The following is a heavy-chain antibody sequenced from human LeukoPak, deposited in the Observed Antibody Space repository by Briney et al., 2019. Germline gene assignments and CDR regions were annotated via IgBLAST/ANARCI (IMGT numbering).Heavy chain of an antibody. CDR3: AKVFGVPAAIPPRVFDY. CDR2: ISGSGGST. Sequence: GGSLRLSCAASGFTFSSYAMSWVRQAPGKGLEWVSAISGSGGSTYYADSVKGRFTTSRDNSKNTLYLQMNSLRAEDTAVYYCAKVFGVPAAIPPRVFDYWGQGTLVTVSS. D-gene: IGHD2-2*02. J-gene: IGHJ4*02. V-gene: IGHV3-23*01. CDR1: GFTFSSYA.